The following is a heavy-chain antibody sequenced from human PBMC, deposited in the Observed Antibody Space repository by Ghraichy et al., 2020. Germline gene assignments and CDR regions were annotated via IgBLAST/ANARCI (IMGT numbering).Heavy chain of an antibody. CDR2: IKEDGSEK. D-gene: IGHD6-19*01. Sequence: LSLTCAASGFTFSSYSMTWVRQAPGKGLEWVANIKEDGSEKYYVDSVKGRFTISRDNTKNSLYLQMNSLRAEDTAVYYCARDMSAWYNYFDYWGQGTLVTVSS. CDR1: GFTFSSYS. V-gene: IGHV3-7*01. J-gene: IGHJ4*02. CDR3: ARDMSAWYNYFDY.